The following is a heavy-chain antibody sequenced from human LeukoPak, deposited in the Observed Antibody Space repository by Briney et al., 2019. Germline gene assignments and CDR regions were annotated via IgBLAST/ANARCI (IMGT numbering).Heavy chain of an antibody. J-gene: IGHJ6*03. CDR3: AKGSSSSIYYYYYMDV. Sequence: GGSLRLSCAASGFTISSYGMHWVRQAPGKGLEWVAVIWYDGSNKYYADSVKGRFTISRDNSKNTLYLQMNSLRAEDTAVYYCAKGSSSSIYYYYYMDVWGKGTTVTVSS. CDR2: IWYDGSNK. D-gene: IGHD6-6*01. V-gene: IGHV3-33*06. CDR1: GFTISSYG.